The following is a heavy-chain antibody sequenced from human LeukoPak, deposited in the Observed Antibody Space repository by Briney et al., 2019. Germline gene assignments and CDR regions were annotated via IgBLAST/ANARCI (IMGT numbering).Heavy chain of an antibody. Sequence: GGSLRLSCAASAFTFSSYGMHWVRQAPGKGLEWVAVISYDGSNKYYADSLKGRFTISRDNSKNTLYLQMNSLRGEDTAVYYCAKGLQLWAPIDYWGQGTLVTVSS. V-gene: IGHV3-30*18. J-gene: IGHJ4*02. D-gene: IGHD5-18*01. CDR3: AKGLQLWAPIDY. CDR2: ISYDGSNK. CDR1: AFTFSSYG.